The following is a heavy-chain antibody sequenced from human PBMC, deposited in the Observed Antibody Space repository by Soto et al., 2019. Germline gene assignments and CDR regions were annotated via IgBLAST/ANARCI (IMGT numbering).Heavy chain of an antibody. CDR2: IDPDIGEP. CDR1: GYTLPELP. D-gene: IGHD1-1*01. Sequence: ATVKVSCKVSGYTLPELPIHWVHQTPGKGLEWMGAIDPDIGEPIYAQNFQARLTMTEDTSTNTGYMELSGLKSDDTAVYFCAGPLHVEPFDHWGQGTMVTVSS. J-gene: IGHJ3*01. CDR3: AGPLHVEPFDH. V-gene: IGHV1-24*01.